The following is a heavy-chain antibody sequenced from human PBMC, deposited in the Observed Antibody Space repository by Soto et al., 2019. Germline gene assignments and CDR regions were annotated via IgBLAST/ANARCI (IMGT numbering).Heavy chain of an antibody. Sequence: GGSLRLSCAASGFTFSSYDMNWVRQAPGKGLEWVSYISSNSYTIYYADSVKGRFTISRDNAKNSLYLQMNSLRDEDTAVYYCAREVVVVAANVHCGMDVWAQGTTVPVSS. CDR1: GFTFSSYD. V-gene: IGHV3-48*02. CDR3: AREVVVVAANVHCGMDV. CDR2: ISSNSYTI. J-gene: IGHJ6*02. D-gene: IGHD2-15*01.